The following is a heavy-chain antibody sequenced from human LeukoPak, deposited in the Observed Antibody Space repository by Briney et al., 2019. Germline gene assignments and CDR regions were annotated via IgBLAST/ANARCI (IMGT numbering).Heavy chain of an antibody. CDR2: INHSGST. V-gene: IGHV4-34*01. J-gene: IGHJ5*02. CDR3: ASTPYGDPNWFDP. Sequence: PGGSLRLSCAASGFTFSSYGMTWVRQPPGKGLEWIGEINHSGSTNYNPSLKSRVTISVDTSKNQFSLKLSSVTAADTAVYYCASTPYGDPNWFDPWGQGTLVTVSS. CDR1: GFTFSSYG. D-gene: IGHD4-17*01.